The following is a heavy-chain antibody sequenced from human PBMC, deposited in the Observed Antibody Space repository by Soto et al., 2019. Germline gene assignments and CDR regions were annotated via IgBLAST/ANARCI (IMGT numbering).Heavy chain of an antibody. CDR1: GGSISSYY. Sequence: LSLTCTVSGGSISSYYWSWIRQPPGKGLEWIGYIYYSGSTNYNPSLKSRVTISVDTSKNQFSLKLSSVTAADTAVYYCARQLGADYWGQGTLVTVSS. D-gene: IGHD2-15*01. V-gene: IGHV4-59*08. CDR3: ARQLGADY. CDR2: IYYSGST. J-gene: IGHJ4*02.